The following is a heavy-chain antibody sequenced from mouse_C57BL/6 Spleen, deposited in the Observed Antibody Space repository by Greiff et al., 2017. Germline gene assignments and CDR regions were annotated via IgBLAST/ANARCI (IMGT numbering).Heavy chain of an antibody. J-gene: IGHJ3*01. CDR2: IDPEDGET. CDR3: AMDGNWFAY. D-gene: IGHD2-1*01. V-gene: IGHV14-2*01. Sequence: EVQGVESGVERGKKGEVGTGVGKASCVKIEVYYMHCGKQGTEQGLEWIGRIDPEDGETKYAPKFQGKATITADTSSNTAYLQLSSLTSEDTAVYYCAMDGNWFAYWGQGTLVTVSA. CDR1: CVKIEVYY.